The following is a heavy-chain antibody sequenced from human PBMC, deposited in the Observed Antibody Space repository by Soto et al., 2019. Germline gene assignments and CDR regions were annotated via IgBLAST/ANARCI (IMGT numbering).Heavy chain of an antibody. V-gene: IGHV3-23*01. CDR1: GFTFRTYA. CDR3: AREIPLSEGNFDY. Sequence: GGSLRLSCAPSGFTFRTYAINWVRQAPGKGLEWVSRISDGGDFTAYADSVRGRFIVSRDNSRSTLFMVMNNLRPEDTALYYCAREIPLSEGNFDYWGPGTLVTVSS. D-gene: IGHD2-2*02. CDR2: ISDGGDFT. J-gene: IGHJ4*02.